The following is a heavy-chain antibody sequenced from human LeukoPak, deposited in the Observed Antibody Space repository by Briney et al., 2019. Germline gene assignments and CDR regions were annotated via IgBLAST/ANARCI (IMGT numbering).Heavy chain of an antibody. CDR3: ARDLGQYYDTSDNWFDP. CDR1: GFTFSSYW. J-gene: IGHJ5*02. Sequence: GGSLRLTCAASGFTFSSYWMSWVRQAPGKGLEWVANIKQDGSEKYYVDSVKGRFTISRDNAKNTLNLQMNSLRAEDTAVYYCARDLGQYYDTSDNWFDPWGQGTLVTVSS. D-gene: IGHD3-22*01. CDR2: IKQDGSEK. V-gene: IGHV3-7*01.